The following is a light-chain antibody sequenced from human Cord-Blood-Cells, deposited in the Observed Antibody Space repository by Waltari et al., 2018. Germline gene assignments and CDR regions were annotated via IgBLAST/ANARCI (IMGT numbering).Light chain of an antibody. J-gene: IGLJ2*01. CDR2: DVS. Sequence: QSALTQPASVSGSPGQSITISCTGTSSDVGGYNYVSWYQQHPGKAPKLMIYDVSNRPSGVSNRFSGSKSGNTASLTISGLQAEDEADHYCSSYTSNVVFGGGTKLTVL. CDR3: SSYTSNVV. V-gene: IGLV2-14*01. CDR1: SSDVGGYNY.